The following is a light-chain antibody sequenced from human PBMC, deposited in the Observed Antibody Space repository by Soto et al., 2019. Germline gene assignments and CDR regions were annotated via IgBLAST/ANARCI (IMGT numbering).Light chain of an antibody. V-gene: IGLV2-8*01. Sequence: QSALTQPPSASGSPGQSVTISCTGTSSDVGAYDYVSWYQQHPGKAPKLMIYEINKRPSGVPDRFSGSKSGNTASLTVSGLQAEDEADYYCSSYGGNDWVFGGGTKVTVL. CDR1: SSDVGAYDY. CDR3: SSYGGNDWV. CDR2: EIN. J-gene: IGLJ3*02.